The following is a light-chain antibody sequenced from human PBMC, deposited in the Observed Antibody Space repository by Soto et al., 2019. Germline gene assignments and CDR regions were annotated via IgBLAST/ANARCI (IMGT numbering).Light chain of an antibody. Sequence: QSALTQPRSVSGSPGQSVTISCTGTGGDVGGYNFVSWYQLHPGRAPKLMIYDVSKRPSGVPDRFAGSKSGNTASLAVSGLRSEDEADYYCAVWDDNLSGVVFGGGTKVTVL. CDR2: DVS. J-gene: IGLJ2*01. V-gene: IGLV2-11*01. CDR1: GGDVGGYNF. CDR3: AVWDDNLSGVV.